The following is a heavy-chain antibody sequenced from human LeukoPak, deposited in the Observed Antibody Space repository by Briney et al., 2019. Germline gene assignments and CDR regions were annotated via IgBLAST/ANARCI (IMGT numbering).Heavy chain of an antibody. V-gene: IGHV2-5*02. CDR3: THRQLGELSPWFDP. J-gene: IGHJ5*02. CDR1: GFSLNTSGVG. CDR2: IYWDNDK. D-gene: IGHD3-10*01. Sequence: SGPTLVNPTQTLTLTCTFSGFSLNTSGVGVGWIRQPPGKALEWLALIYWDNDKRYSPSLKSRLTITKDTSKNQVVLTMTNMDPVDTATYYCTHRQLGELSPWFDPWGQGTLVTVSS.